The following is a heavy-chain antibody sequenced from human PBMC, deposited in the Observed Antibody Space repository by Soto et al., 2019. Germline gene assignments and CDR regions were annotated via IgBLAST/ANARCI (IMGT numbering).Heavy chain of an antibody. CDR1: AYTFTRYY. CDR2: INPTSGGT. D-gene: IGHD5-18*01. V-gene: IGHV1-2*04. Sequence: ASVKVSCKASAYTFTRYYMHWVRQAPAQGLEWMGWINPTSGGTNYAQKFQGWVTMTRDTSISTAYMELSRLRSDDTAVYYCARAARYSPDYWGQGTLVTVSS. CDR3: ARAARYSPDY. J-gene: IGHJ4*02.